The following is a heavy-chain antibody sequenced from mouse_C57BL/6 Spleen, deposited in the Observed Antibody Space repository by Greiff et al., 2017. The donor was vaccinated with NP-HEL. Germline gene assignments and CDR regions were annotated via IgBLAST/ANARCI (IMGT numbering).Heavy chain of an antibody. J-gene: IGHJ4*01. CDR3: ARSGDYEGYYAMDY. Sequence: QVQLKQSGAELVRPGTSVKVSCKASGYAFTNYLIEWVKQRPGQGLEWIGAINPGSGGTNYNEKFKCNATLTADKFSSTAYMQLSSLTSEDSAVYFCARSGDYEGYYAMDYWGQGTSVTVSS. CDR2: INPGSGGT. V-gene: IGHV1-54*01. CDR1: GYAFTNYL. D-gene: IGHD2-4*01.